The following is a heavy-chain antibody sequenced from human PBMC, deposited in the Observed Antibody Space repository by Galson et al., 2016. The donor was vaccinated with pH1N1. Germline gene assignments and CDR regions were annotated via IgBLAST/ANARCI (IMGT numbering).Heavy chain of an antibody. V-gene: IGHV5-51*01. D-gene: IGHD4-17*01. CDR3: ARQNDYGDYRGDAFDI. Sequence: QSGAEVKKPGESLKISCKGSGYRFPSSWIGWVRQMPGKGREWMGIIYLGGSLIRYRPSSQGQVTISADKSVNIVYLEWVSLKASDTAMYYCARQNDYGDYRGDAFDIWGQGTMVTVSS. J-gene: IGHJ3*02. CDR1: GYRFPSSW. CDR2: IYLGGSLI.